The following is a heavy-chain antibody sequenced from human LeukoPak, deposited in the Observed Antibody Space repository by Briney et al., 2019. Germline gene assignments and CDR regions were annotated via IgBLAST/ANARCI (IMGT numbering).Heavy chain of an antibody. CDR2: IYPGDSDT. V-gene: IGHV5-51*01. D-gene: IGHD6-13*01. Sequence: GDSLKISCNGSGYXFTDYWICWVRQMPGKGLEWMGIIYPGDSDTRYSPSFQGQVTISADKSICTAYLQWSSLKASDTARYYCARLSGYSNRGGSLQYDYWGQGTLVTVSS. CDR3: ARLSGYSNRGGSLQYDY. CDR1: GYXFTDYW. J-gene: IGHJ4*02.